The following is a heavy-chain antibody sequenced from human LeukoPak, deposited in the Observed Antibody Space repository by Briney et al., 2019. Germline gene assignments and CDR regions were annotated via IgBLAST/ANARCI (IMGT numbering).Heavy chain of an antibody. Sequence: SQTLSLTCAISGDSVSSNSAAWNWIRQSPSRGLEWLGRTYYRSDWYSDYAVSVKSRVSITPDTAKNQFSLQLNSVTPEDTAIYYCAREGSYFDYWGQGTLVTVSS. CDR3: AREGSYFDY. V-gene: IGHV6-1*01. CDR1: GDSVSSNSAA. CDR2: TYYRSDWYS. J-gene: IGHJ4*02.